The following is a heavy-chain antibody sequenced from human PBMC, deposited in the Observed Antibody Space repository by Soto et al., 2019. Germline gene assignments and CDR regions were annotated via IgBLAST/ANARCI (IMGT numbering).Heavy chain of an antibody. J-gene: IGHJ6*02. CDR1: GYTFTSYD. D-gene: IGHD6-6*01. Sequence: QVQLVQSGAEVKKPGASVKVSCKASGYTFTSYDINWVRQATGQGLEWMGWMNANSGNTGYAQKFQGRVTMTRNTSISAAYRGLRSLRSEDAAVYYCAGGPKKSARPPDYYGMDVWGQGTTVTV. CDR2: MNANSGNT. V-gene: IGHV1-8*01. CDR3: AGGPKKSARPPDYYGMDV.